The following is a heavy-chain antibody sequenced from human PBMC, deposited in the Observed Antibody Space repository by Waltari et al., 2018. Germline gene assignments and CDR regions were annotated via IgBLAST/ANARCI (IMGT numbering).Heavy chain of an antibody. V-gene: IGHV3-21*01. J-gene: IGHJ4*02. CDR3: VSGGWGFYFDY. D-gene: IGHD7-27*01. Sequence: EVQLVESGGGLVKPGGSLRLSCGASGLGLSSYSMNWVRQAPGKGLEWVSSISSSTTYIHYADSVKGRFTISRDNAKNSLYLQMNSLRVEDTAVYYCVSGGWGFYFDYWGQGTVVTVSS. CDR2: ISSSTTYI. CDR1: GLGLSSYS.